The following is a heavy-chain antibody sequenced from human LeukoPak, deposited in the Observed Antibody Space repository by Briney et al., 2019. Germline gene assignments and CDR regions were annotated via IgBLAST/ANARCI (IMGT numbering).Heavy chain of an antibody. CDR1: GGTFSTYT. Sequence: SVKVSCKTSGGTFSTYTISWVRQAPGQGLEWMGRIIPILGVANYAQKFQGRVTITADESTSTAYMELRSLRSDDTAVYYCARHTRVPAAQPLYMDVWGKGTTVTVSS. CDR2: IIPILGVA. CDR3: ARHTRVPAAQPLYMDV. J-gene: IGHJ6*03. D-gene: IGHD2-2*01. V-gene: IGHV1-69*02.